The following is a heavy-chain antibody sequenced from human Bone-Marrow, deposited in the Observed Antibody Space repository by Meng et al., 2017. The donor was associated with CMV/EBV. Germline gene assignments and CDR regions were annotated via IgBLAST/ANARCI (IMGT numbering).Heavy chain of an antibody. V-gene: IGHV3-20*04. CDR1: ASSSDDYG. D-gene: IGHD3-3*01. J-gene: IGHJ6*02. CDR2: INWYGGST. Sequence: GGCLRLSCAASASSSDDYGMSWVRQDPGKGLEWVSGINWYGGSTGYADSVKGRVTISRDNDKNSLYLQMNSLRAEDTALYYCARDGGMDYDFGSGASDYYGLDVWGQGTTVTVSS. CDR3: ARDGGMDYDFGSGASDYYGLDV.